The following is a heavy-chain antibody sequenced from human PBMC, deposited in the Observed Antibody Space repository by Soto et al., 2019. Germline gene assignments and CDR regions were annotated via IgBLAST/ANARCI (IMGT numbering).Heavy chain of an antibody. D-gene: IGHD1-26*01. CDR1: GYSISSGYY. Sequence: TLSLTCAVSGYSISSGYYWGWIRQPPGKGLEWIGSIYHSGSTYYNPSLKSRVTISVDTSKNQFSLKLSSVTAADTAVYYCARELSSGSYYYYYGMDVWGQVPTVPAPS. CDR3: ARELSSGSYYYYYGMDV. V-gene: IGHV4-38-2*02. J-gene: IGHJ6*02. CDR2: IYHSGST.